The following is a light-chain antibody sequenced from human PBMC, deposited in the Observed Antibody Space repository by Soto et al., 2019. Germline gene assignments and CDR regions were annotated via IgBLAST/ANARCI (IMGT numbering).Light chain of an antibody. CDR2: AAS. CDR1: QGISNY. CDR3: QKYNSPPRT. Sequence: DIQMTQSPPSLSASVGDRVTIICRASQGISNYLAWYQQKPGELPKLVIYAASILQTGVPSRFSGSGSGTDFSLTISSLQPEDVATYFCQKYNSPPRTFGQGTKVELK. V-gene: IGKV1-27*01. J-gene: IGKJ1*01.